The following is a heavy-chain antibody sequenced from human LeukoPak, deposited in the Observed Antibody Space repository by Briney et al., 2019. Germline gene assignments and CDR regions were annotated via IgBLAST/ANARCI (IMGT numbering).Heavy chain of an antibody. D-gene: IGHD2-8*01. CDR1: GYSLSELS. CDR2: FDPENGEA. CDR3: AAGGVYDLLDN. Sequence: ASVKVSCKVSGYSLSELSMHWVRQAPGKGLEWMGGFDPENGEAVYAQKFQGRVTMTEDTSTDTSYMELNSLKSEDTAVYNCAAGGVYDLLDNWGQGTLVTVSS. J-gene: IGHJ4*02. V-gene: IGHV1-24*01.